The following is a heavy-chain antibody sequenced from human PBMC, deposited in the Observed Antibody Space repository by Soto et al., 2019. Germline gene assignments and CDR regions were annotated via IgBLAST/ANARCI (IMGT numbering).Heavy chain of an antibody. CDR1: GGTFSSYT. CDR2: IIPILGIA. V-gene: IGHV1-69*04. CDR3: ARDREKAAGITNWFDP. Sequence: GASVKVSCKASGGTFSSYTISWVRQAPGQGLEWMGRIIPILGIANYAQKFQGRATITADKSTSTAYMELSSLRSEDTAVYYCARDREKAAGITNWFDPWGQGTLVTVSS. D-gene: IGHD6-13*01. J-gene: IGHJ5*01.